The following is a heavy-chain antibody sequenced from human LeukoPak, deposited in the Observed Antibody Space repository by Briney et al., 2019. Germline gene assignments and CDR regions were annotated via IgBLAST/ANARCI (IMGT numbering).Heavy chain of an antibody. CDR1: GYTLTELS. J-gene: IGHJ6*02. CDR3: ATVDYDSRLNNYYYYYGMDV. D-gene: IGHD3-22*01. V-gene: IGHV1-24*01. CDR2: FDPEDGET. Sequence: ASVKVSCKVSGYTLTELSMHWVRQAPGKGLEWMGGFDPEDGETIYAQKFQDRVTMTEDTSTDTAYMELSSLRSEDTAVYYCATVDYDSRLNNYYYYYGMDVWGQGTTVTVSS.